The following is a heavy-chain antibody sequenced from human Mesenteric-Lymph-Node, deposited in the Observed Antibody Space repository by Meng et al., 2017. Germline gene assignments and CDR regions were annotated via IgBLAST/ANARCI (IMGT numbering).Heavy chain of an antibody. V-gene: IGHV6-1*01. CDR3: ARVAVGISSFDY. J-gene: IGHJ4*02. Sequence: HVQLQLAGPGLVKPSPALSPTVAISGDSVSNNRVAWNWIRQSPSRGLEWLGRTYYSSKWYTDYAVSVKSRISINPDTSKNQFSLQLNSVTPEDTAVYYCARVAVGISSFDYWGQGTLVTVSS. D-gene: IGHD1-26*01. CDR2: TYYSSKWYT. CDR1: GDSVSNNRVA.